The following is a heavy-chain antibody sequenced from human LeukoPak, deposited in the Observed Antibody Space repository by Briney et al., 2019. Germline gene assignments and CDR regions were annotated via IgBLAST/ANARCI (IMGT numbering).Heavy chain of an antibody. CDR3: ARVRIAVAKLPFGSLKLCAFDI. CDR2: INPSGGST. J-gene: IGHJ3*02. CDR1: GYTFTSYY. D-gene: IGHD6-19*01. V-gene: IGHV1-46*01. Sequence: EASVKVSCKASGYTFTSYYMHWVRQATGQGLEWTGIINPSGGSTSYAQKFQGRVTMTRDMSTSTVYMELSSLRSEDTAVYYCARVRIAVAKLPFGSLKLCAFDIWGQGTMVTVSS.